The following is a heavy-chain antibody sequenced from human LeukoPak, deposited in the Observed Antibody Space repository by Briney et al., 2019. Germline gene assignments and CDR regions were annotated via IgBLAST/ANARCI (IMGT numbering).Heavy chain of an antibody. Sequence: CXVSGFTFDDYAMHWVRQAPGKGLEWVSGISWNSGSIGYADSVKGRFTIYRDNAKNSLYMQKNSLRAEDTALYYXXXXXXXXXSXXTXFDYWGXGXLVTVSS. V-gene: IGHV3-9*01. J-gene: IGHJ4*02. CDR2: ISWNSGSI. CDR1: GFTFDDYA. CDR3: XXXXXXXXSXXTXFDY.